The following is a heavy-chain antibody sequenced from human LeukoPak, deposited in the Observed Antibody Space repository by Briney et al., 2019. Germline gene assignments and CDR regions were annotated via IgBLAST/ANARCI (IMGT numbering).Heavy chain of an antibody. Sequence: SETLSRTCTVSGGSISSYYWSWIRQPPGKGLEWIGYIYYSGSTNYNPSLKSRVTISVDTSKNQFSLKLSSVTAADTAVYYCARGAYYYGMDVWGQGTTVTVSS. CDR3: ARGAYYYGMDV. J-gene: IGHJ6*02. V-gene: IGHV4-59*08. CDR2: IYYSGST. CDR1: GGSISSYY.